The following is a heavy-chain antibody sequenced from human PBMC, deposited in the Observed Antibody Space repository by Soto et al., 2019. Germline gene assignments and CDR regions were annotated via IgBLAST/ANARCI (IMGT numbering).Heavy chain of an antibody. V-gene: IGHV4-30-4*01. CDR3: ARDYYGSGSYYNCL. Sequence: SETLSLTCTVSGGSISSGDYYWSWIRQPPGKGLEWIGYIYYSGSTYYNPSLKSRVTISVDTSKNQFSLKLSSVTAADTAVYYCARDYYGSGSYYNCLWGQGTLVTVLL. CDR1: GGSISSGDYY. CDR2: IYYSGST. D-gene: IGHD3-10*01. J-gene: IGHJ4*02.